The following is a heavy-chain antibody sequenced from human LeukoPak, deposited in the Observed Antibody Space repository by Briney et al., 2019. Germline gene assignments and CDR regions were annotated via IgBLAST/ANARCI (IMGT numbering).Heavy chain of an antibody. CDR3: ARDLGSSGSY. CDR1: GFTFSSYS. Sequence: GGSLRLSCAASGFTFSSYSMNWVRQAPGKGLEWVSSISSSSSYIYYADSVKGRFTISRDNAKNSLYLQMNSPRAEDTAVYYCARDLGSSGSYWGQGTLVTVSS. D-gene: IGHD6-19*01. J-gene: IGHJ4*02. V-gene: IGHV3-21*01. CDR2: ISSSSSYI.